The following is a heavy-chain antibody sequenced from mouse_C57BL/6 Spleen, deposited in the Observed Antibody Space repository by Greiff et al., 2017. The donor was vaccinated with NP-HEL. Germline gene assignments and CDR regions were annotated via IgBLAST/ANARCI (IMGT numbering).Heavy chain of an antibody. CDR2: INPNNGGT. CDR3: ASYDGDY. CDR1: GYTFTDYY. J-gene: IGHJ2*01. Sequence: EVQLQQSGPELVKPGASVKISCKASGYTFTDYYMNWVKQSHGKSLEWIGDINPNNGGTSYNQKFKGKATLPVDKSSSTAYMELRSLTSEDSAVYYWASYDGDYWGQGTPLTVSS. D-gene: IGHD2-12*01. V-gene: IGHV1-26*01.